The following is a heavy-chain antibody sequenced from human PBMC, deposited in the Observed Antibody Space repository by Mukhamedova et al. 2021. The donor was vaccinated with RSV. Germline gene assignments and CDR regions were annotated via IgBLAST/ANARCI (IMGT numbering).Heavy chain of an antibody. D-gene: IGHD3-3*01. CDR3: AKDGTYDFWTSGAFDI. CDR2: ISGSGGST. V-gene: IGHV3-23*01. Sequence: GRQAPGKGLEWVSAISGSGGSTYYADSVKGRFTISRDNSKNTLYLQMNSLRAEDTAVYYCAKDGTYDFWTSGAFDIWGQGTMVTVS. J-gene: IGHJ3*02.